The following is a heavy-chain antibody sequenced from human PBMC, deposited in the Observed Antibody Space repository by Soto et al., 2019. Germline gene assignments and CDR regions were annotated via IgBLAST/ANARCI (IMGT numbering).Heavy chain of an antibody. Sequence: GGSLRLSCAASGFTFSSYGMHWVRQAPGKGLEWVAVISYDGSNKYYADSVKGRFTISRDNSKNTLYLQMNSLRAEDTAVYYCAKGRRDFWSGRENYYYYGMDVWGQGTTVTVSS. D-gene: IGHD3-3*01. CDR2: ISYDGSNK. CDR3: AKGRRDFWSGRENYYYYGMDV. CDR1: GFTFSSYG. J-gene: IGHJ6*02. V-gene: IGHV3-30*18.